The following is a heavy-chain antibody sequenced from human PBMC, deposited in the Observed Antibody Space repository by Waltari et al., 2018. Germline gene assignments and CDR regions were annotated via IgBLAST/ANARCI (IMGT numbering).Heavy chain of an antibody. Sequence: QVQLQQWGAGLLKPSETLSLTCAVYGWSFGGYYWSWIRRSPGQGREWIGEMNHSGSTKYTPSLKSRVTISVDTSKNQFSLKVSSVTAADTAVYYCARQFSSGWYSEYWGQGTLVTVSS. CDR2: MNHSGST. CDR1: GWSFGGYY. D-gene: IGHD6-19*01. CDR3: ARQFSSGWYSEY. J-gene: IGHJ4*02. V-gene: IGHV4-34*01.